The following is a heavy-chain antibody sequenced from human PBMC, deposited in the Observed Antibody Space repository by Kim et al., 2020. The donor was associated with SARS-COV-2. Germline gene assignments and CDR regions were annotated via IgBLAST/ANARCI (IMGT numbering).Heavy chain of an antibody. J-gene: IGHJ4*02. CDR2: ISYDGSNK. Sequence: GGSLRLSCAASGFTFSSYAMHWVRQAPGKGLEWVAVISYDGSNKYYADSVKGRFTISRDNSKNTLYLQMNSLRAEDTAVYYCARDITPLWFGELFPDYWGQGTLVTVSS. CDR1: GFTFSSYA. V-gene: IGHV3-30*04. D-gene: IGHD3-10*01. CDR3: ARDITPLWFGELFPDY.